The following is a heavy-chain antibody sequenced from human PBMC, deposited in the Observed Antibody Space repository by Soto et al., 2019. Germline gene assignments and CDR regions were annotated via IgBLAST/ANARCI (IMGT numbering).Heavy chain of an antibody. CDR1: GGSLGGDY. J-gene: IGHJ6*02. Sequence: SETLSLTCAVYGGSLGGDYWTWIRQAPGKGLEWIGEINHSGTINFDPSLRSRLTISLDTSKKEFSLKLSSVTDADTATYYCARADRTLVTSYSLNVWGQGTTVTVSS. CDR2: INHSGTI. CDR3: ARADRTLVTSYSLNV. V-gene: IGHV4-34*01. D-gene: IGHD2-21*02.